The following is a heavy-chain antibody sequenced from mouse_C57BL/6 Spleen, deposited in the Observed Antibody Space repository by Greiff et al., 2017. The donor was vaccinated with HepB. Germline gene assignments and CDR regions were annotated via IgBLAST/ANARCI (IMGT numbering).Heavy chain of an antibody. CDR2: ISSGSSTI. J-gene: IGHJ3*01. CDR3: ASPNWDWFAY. D-gene: IGHD4-1*01. V-gene: IGHV5-17*01. CDR1: GFTFSDYG. Sequence: EVKVVESGGGLVKPGGSLKLSCAASGFTFSDYGMHWVRQAPEKGLEWVAYISSGSSTIYYADTVKGRFTISRDNAKNTLFLQMTSLRSEDTAMYYCASPNWDWFAYWGQGTLVTVSA.